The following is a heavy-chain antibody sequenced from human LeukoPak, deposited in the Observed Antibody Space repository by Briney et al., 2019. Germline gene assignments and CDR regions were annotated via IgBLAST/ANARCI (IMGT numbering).Heavy chain of an antibody. Sequence: GGPLTLSCAPSGFTFSSYPMIGLPQAPGKGLEWVSAFSGSGGSQYYADSVKGRFTISRDNATNSLYLQMNSLRAEDMALYYCAKDTTGYSSGLPDYWGQGTLVTVSS. J-gene: IGHJ4*02. CDR2: FSGSGGSQ. D-gene: IGHD6-19*01. CDR3: AKDTTGYSSGLPDY. V-gene: IGHV3-23*01. CDR1: GFTFSSYP.